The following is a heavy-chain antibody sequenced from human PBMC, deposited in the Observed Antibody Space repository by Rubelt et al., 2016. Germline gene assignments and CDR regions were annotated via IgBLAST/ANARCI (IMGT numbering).Heavy chain of an antibody. CDR3: AKSTSNTITYYFDY. V-gene: IGHV3-23*04. D-gene: IGHD1-14*01. Sequence: EVQLVESGGDLVQPGGSLRLSCAASGFTFSTYAMSWFRQSPGKGLEWVSGISGSGGATVDADSVKGRFSVSRDNSETTLYLQMNSLRAEYTAVYYCAKSTSNTITYYFDYWGQGSLVTVSS. J-gene: IGHJ4*02. CDR1: GFTFSTYA. CDR2: ISGSGGAT.